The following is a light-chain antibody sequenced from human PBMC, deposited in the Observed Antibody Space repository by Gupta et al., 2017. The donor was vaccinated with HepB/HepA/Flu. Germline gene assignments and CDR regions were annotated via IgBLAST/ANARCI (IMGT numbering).Light chain of an antibody. CDR2: KAS. CDR3: QQEDSRLCN. V-gene: IGKV1-5*03. Sequence: IQMPQSPSTLSASIGDRVTITCRASQNISTWLAWYQQKPGKAPKLLIYKASSLESGVPSRFSGSGSGTEFTLTISSRQPDDVATYYCQQEDSRLCNFGQGTKVEIK. CDR1: QNISTW. J-gene: IGKJ2*04.